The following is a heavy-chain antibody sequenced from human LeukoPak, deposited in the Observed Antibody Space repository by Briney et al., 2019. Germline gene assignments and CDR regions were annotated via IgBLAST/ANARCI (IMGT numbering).Heavy chain of an antibody. D-gene: IGHD1-1*01. V-gene: IGHV3-23*01. CDR3: AKGVAGTTYYGTDV. Sequence: GGSLRLSCAASGFTFSRYAMSWVRQAPGRGLQWVSLISGSADNTYYTDSAKGRFTISRDNSKNTLYLQMDSLRADDTAVYYCAKGVAGTTYYGTDVWGQGTTVIVSS. CDR1: GFTFSRYA. J-gene: IGHJ6*02. CDR2: ISGSADNT.